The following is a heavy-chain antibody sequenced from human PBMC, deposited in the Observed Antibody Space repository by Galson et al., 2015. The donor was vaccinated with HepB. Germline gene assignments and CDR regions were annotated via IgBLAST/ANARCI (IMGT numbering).Heavy chain of an antibody. D-gene: IGHD3-10*01. CDR2: VNTNTGNP. Sequence: SVKVSCKASGYVFTDYGISWLRQAPGQGVEWMGWVNTNTGNPTYAQGFAGRFVFSLDNSVSTTYLQISGLKAEDTAVYFCARTPNYASGNSHNVWFDPWGQGTLVTVSS. CDR3: ARTPNYASGNSHNVWFDP. V-gene: IGHV7-4-1*02. CDR1: GYVFTDYG. J-gene: IGHJ5*02.